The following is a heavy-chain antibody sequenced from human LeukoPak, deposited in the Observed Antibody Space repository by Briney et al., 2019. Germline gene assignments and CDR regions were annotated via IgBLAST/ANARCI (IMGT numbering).Heavy chain of an antibody. V-gene: IGHV4-30-4*08. CDR3: ARGGTMTYAFDI. Sequence: KASETLSLTCTVSGGSISSGDYYWSWIRQPPGKGLEWIGYIYYSGSTYYNPSLKSRVTISVDTSKNQFSLKLSSVTAADTAVYYCARGGTMTYAFDIWGQGTMVTVSS. CDR2: IYYSGST. D-gene: IGHD3-22*01. CDR1: GGSISSGDYY. J-gene: IGHJ3*02.